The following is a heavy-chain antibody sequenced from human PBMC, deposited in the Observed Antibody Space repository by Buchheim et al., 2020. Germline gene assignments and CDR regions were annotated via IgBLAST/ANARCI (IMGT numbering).Heavy chain of an antibody. CDR3: ARARGYCSSASCYDYDY. D-gene: IGHD2-2*01. CDR2: IYPGDSST. V-gene: IGHV5-51*01. J-gene: IGHJ4*02. CDR1: GYSFANYW. Sequence: EVQLVQSGAEVKKPGESLEISCKPSGYSFANYWIAWVRQMPGKGLEWMAMIYPGDSSTKYSPSLQGTVTISADKSLSTAYLQWSSLKASDTATYFCARARGYCSSASCYDYDYWGQGT.